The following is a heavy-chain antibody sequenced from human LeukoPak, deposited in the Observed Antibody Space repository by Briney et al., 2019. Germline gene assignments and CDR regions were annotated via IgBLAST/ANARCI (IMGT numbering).Heavy chain of an antibody. J-gene: IGHJ3*02. CDR1: GGSISSSSYY. CDR3: ATRLHYGGNSRFAFDI. CDR2: IYYSGST. D-gene: IGHD4-23*01. V-gene: IGHV4-39*07. Sequence: SETLSLTCTVSGGSISSSSYYWGWIRQPPGKGLEWIGSIYYSGSTYYNPSLKSRVTISVDTSKNQFSLKLSSVTAADTAVYYCATRLHYGGNSRFAFDIWGQGTMVTVSS.